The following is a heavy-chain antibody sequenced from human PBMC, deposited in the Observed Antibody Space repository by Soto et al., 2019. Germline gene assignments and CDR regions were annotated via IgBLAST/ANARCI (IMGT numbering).Heavy chain of an antibody. V-gene: IGHV1-46*01. J-gene: IGHJ5*02. Sequence: ASVKVSCKASGYTFTRYYMYWVRQAPGQGLEWMGIINPSGGSTSYAQKFQGRVTMTRDTSTSTVYMELRSLRSDDTAVYYCARAPRSSWYAPWGQGTLVTVSS. CDR1: GYTFTRYY. CDR3: ARAPRSSWYAP. D-gene: IGHD6-13*01. CDR2: INPSGGST.